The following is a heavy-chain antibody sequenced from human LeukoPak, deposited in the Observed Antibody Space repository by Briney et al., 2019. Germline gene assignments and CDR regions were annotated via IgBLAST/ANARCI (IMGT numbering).Heavy chain of an antibody. D-gene: IGHD6-13*01. CDR2: IKQDGSEK. Sequence: GGSLRLSCAASGFTFSTYWMSWVRQAPGKGLEWVANIKQDGSEKYYVDSVKDRFTISRDNAKNSLYLQMNTLRPEDTAVYYCAKAQRSWYGSGDYWGQGTLVTVSS. J-gene: IGHJ4*02. CDR1: GFTFSTYW. CDR3: AKAQRSWYGSGDY. V-gene: IGHV3-7*01.